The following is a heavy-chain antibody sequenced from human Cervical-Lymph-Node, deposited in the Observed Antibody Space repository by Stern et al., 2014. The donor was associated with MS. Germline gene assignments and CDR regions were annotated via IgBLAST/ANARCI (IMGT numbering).Heavy chain of an antibody. CDR3: AKEGYVAFDY. CDR2: ISYDGSNT. D-gene: IGHD5-18*01. CDR1: GFTFSTYG. J-gene: IGHJ4*02. V-gene: IGHV3-30*18. Sequence: VQLVQSGGGVVQPGRSLRLSCAASGFTFSTYGMHWVRQAPGKGLEWVAVISYDGSNTFYADSVKGRFTISRDNSKNTLFLQMNSLRAEDTAVYYCAKEGYVAFDYWGQGTLVTVSS.